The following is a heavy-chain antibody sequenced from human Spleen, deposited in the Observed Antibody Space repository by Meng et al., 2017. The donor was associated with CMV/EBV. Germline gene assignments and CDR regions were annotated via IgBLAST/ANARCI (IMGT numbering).Heavy chain of an antibody. V-gene: IGHV4-61*01. CDR1: GGSVSSPTFY. CDR2: IYYAGST. D-gene: IGHD4-17*01. Sequence: TCSVSGGSVSSPTFYWGWLRQPPGKGLEWIGYIYYAGSTDYNPSLKSRVTISLDTSKNQYSLKLRSVSAADTAKYYCARFATTVLTTWGQGALVTVSS. CDR3: ARFATTVLTT. J-gene: IGHJ4*02.